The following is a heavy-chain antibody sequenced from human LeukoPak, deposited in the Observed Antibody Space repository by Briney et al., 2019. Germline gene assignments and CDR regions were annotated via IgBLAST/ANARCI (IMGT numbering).Heavy chain of an antibody. CDR3: ARGHYDILTASYKWTPDY. D-gene: IGHD3-9*01. V-gene: IGHV3-21*06. CDR1: GFTFSTYN. J-gene: IGHJ4*02. Sequence: GGSLRLSCAASGFTFSTYNMNWVRQAPGKGLEWVSSITSDGTYTYYADSVKGRFTTSRDNAKNSLSLQLSSLRAEDTAVYYCARGHYDILTASYKWTPDYWGQGILVTVSS. CDR2: ITSDGTYT.